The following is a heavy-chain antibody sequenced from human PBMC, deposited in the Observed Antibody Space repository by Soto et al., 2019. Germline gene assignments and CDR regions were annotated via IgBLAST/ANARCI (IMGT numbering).Heavy chain of an antibody. Sequence: QVQLVQSGAEVKKPGASVKVSCKASGYTFTDYYMNWVRQAPGQGLEWMGWINPNNRVTNYAQKFQGRVTMTMATSISTAYMDLSRLRSDDTALYYCARGGLTVANWFDHGGEVTQVTVSS. CDR1: GYTFTDYY. V-gene: IGHV1-2*02. CDR3: ARGGLTVANWFDH. J-gene: IGHJ5*02. CDR2: INPNNRVT. D-gene: IGHD6-19*01.